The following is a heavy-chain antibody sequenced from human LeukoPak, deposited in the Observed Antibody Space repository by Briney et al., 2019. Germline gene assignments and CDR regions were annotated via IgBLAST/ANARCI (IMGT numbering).Heavy chain of an antibody. CDR2: IYHSGST. D-gene: IGHD3-3*01. CDR1: GYSISSGYY. J-gene: IGHJ4*02. V-gene: IGHV4-38-2*01. CDR3: ARHNSPYYDFCSGYYPPDELLDY. Sequence: SETLSLTCAVSGYSISSGYYWGWIRQPPGKGVEWIGSIYHSGSTYYNPSLKSRVTISVDTSKNQFSLKLSSVSAADTAVYYCARHNSPYYDFCSGYYPPDELLDYWGQGTLVTVSS.